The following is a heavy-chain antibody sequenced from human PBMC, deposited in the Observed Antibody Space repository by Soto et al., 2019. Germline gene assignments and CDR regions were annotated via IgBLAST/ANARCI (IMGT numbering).Heavy chain of an antibody. CDR3: ARDASTVTMIGWDY. CDR1: GGTFSSYT. CDR2: IIPILGIA. V-gene: IGHV1-69*08. Sequence: QVQLVQSGAELKKPGSSVKVSCKASGGTFSSYTISWVRQAPGQGLEWMGRIIPILGIANYAQKFQGRVTITADKSTSTAYMEMSSLRSEDTAVYYCARDASTVTMIGWDYWGQGTLVTVSS. D-gene: IGHD4-17*01. J-gene: IGHJ4*02.